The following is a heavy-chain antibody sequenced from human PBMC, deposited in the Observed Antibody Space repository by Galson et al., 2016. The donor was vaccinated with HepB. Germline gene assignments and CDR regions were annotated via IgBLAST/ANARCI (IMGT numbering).Heavy chain of an antibody. CDR2: IVVGSGNT. Sequence: SVKVSCKASGFTFVTSAVKWVRQAPGQRLEWIGCIVVGSGNTHFTQTFQERVTITRDTSTSTAYMQLRSLGSEDTAVYYCATESDPNQNALSDPFIYTPGTLDPWGQGTLVTVSS. CDR1: GFTFVTSA. D-gene: IGHD1-14*01. V-gene: IGHV1-58*01. CDR3: ATESDPNQNALSDPFIYTPGTLDP. J-gene: IGHJ5*02.